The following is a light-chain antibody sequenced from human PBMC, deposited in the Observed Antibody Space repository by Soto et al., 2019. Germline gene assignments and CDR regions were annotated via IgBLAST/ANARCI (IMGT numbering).Light chain of an antibody. V-gene: IGKV3-11*01. CDR1: QSVNNY. Sequence: EIVLTQSPATLSLSPGERATLSCRASQSVNNYLAWYQQKPGQAPRLLISDASNRATGIPARFSGSGSGTEFALTISSLQSEDFAEYHCQQYNNWPQTFGQGTKGDIK. CDR3: QQYNNWPQT. CDR2: DAS. J-gene: IGKJ1*01.